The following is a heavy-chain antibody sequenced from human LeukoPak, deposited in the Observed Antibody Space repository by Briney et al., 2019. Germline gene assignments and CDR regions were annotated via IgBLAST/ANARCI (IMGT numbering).Heavy chain of an antibody. CDR3: ATHRDYFDH. CDR1: GGSISSSSYY. V-gene: IGHV4-39*07. CDR2: IYYSGST. D-gene: IGHD1-14*01. Sequence: SETLSLTCTVSGGSISSSSYYWGWIRQPPGKGLEWIGSIYYSGSTYYNPSLKSRVTISVDTSKNQFSLKLSSVTAADTAVYYCATHRDYFDHWGQGTLVTVSS. J-gene: IGHJ4*02.